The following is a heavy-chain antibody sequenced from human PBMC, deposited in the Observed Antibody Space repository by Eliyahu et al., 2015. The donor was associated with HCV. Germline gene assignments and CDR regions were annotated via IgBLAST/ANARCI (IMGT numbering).Heavy chain of an antibody. V-gene: IGHV6-1*01. Sequence: QVQLQQSGPGLVKPSQXLSXTCGISGXRVXTNSVGWXWIRQXPSRGLEWLGRTYYRSKWYNDYALSVKSRININPDTSKNQFSLQLNSVTPEDTAVYYCARAVAGALNYWGQGTLVTVSS. CDR3: ARAVAGALNY. D-gene: IGHD6-19*01. J-gene: IGHJ4*02. CDR2: TYYRSKWYN. CDR1: GXRVXTNSVG.